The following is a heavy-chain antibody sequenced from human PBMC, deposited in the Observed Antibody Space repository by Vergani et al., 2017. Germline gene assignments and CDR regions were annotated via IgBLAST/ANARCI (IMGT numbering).Heavy chain of an antibody. D-gene: IGHD2-2*01. V-gene: IGHV3-23*01. J-gene: IGHJ6*03. CDR2: ISGSGGST. Sequence: EVQLLESGGGLVQPGGSLRLSCAASGFTFSSYAMSWVRQAPGKGLEWVSAISGSGGSTYYADSVKGRFTISRDNSKNTLYLQMNSLRAEDTAVYYCAKAGIVVPAAITGIRAYYYYYMDVWGKGPRSPSP. CDR1: GFTFSSYA. CDR3: AKAGIVVPAAITGIRAYYYYYMDV.